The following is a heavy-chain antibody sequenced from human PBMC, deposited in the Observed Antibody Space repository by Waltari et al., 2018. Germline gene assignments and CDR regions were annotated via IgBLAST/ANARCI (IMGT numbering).Heavy chain of an antibody. CDR3: ARHGGNDFWSGYYLNWFDP. CDR1: GGSISSSSYY. CDR2: IYYSAST. J-gene: IGHJ5*02. D-gene: IGHD3-3*01. Sequence: QLQLQESGPGLVKPSETLSLTCTVSGGSISSSSYYWGWIRQPPGKGLEWIGSIYYSASTNYNPALKSRVTISVDTSKNQFSLKLSSVTAADTAVYYGARHGGNDFWSGYYLNWFDPWGQGTLVTVSS. V-gene: IGHV4-39*01.